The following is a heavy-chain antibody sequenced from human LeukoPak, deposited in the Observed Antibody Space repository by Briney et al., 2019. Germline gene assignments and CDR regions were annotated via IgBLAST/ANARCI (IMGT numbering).Heavy chain of an antibody. CDR1: GGSFSGYY. CDR3: AKDRGRWLQSASSYFDY. CDR2: ISGSGGST. Sequence: PSETLSLTCAVYGGSFSGYYWSWIRQPPGKGLEWVSAISGSGGSTYYADSVKGRFTISRDNSKNTLYLQMNSLRAEDTAVYYCAKDRGRWLQSASSYFDYWGQGTLVTVSS. D-gene: IGHD5-24*01. J-gene: IGHJ4*02. V-gene: IGHV3-23*01.